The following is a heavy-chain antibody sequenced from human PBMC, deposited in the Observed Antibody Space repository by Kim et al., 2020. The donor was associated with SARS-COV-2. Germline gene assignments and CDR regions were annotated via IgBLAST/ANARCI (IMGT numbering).Heavy chain of an antibody. V-gene: IGHV3-72*01. CDR2: IRNKANSYST. J-gene: IGHJ3*02. D-gene: IGHD3-10*01. Sequence: GGSLRLSCTAPGFTFSDYYMDWVRQAPGERLEWVGRIRNKANSYSTEYAASVKGRFTVSRDDSKNSLFLQMNGLKTGDTAVYFCVRGRNSFDTWGQGTMVTVSS. CDR1: GFTFSDYY. CDR3: VRGRNSFDT.